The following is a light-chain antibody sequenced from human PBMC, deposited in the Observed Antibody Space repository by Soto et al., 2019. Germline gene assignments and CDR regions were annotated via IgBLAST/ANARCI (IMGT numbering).Light chain of an antibody. CDR3: QSYDNSVV. J-gene: IGLJ3*02. CDR2: GNT. V-gene: IGLV1-40*01. CDR1: SSNLGASYD. Sequence: QSVLTQPPSVSGAPGQRVTISCTGSSSNLGASYDVQWYQQIPGTAPKLLIYGNTNRPSGVPDRFSASKSGTSASLTIIGLQAEDEADYYCQSYDNSVVFGGGTKLTVL.